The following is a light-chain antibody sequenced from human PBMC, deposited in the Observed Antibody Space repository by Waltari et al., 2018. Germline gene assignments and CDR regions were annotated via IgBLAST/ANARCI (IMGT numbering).Light chain of an antibody. CDR2: GAY. CDR1: QTISSY. CDR3: QQSYSTPQT. V-gene: IGKV1-39*01. Sequence: DVQMTQSPSSLSASVGDRVTITCRASQTISSYLNWYQQRPGKAPKFLIYGAYSLQSGVPPRFSGSGSETDFTLTISSLQPEDFATYYCQQSYSTPQTFGQGTKVEIK. J-gene: IGKJ1*01.